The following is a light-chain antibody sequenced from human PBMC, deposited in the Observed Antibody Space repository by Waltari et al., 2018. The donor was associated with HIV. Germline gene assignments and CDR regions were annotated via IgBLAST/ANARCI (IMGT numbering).Light chain of an antibody. CDR1: QSVSSY. V-gene: IGKV1-39*01. Sequence: DIVMTQSPDSLSASVGDRVTITCRASQSVSSYLNWYQQKPGKVPKVLVYAASTLQSGVPSRFSGSGSGTDFTLTISSLQPEDFATYYCQQTYNPPLTFGGGTRVEIK. CDR3: QQTYNPPLT. CDR2: AAS. J-gene: IGKJ4*01.